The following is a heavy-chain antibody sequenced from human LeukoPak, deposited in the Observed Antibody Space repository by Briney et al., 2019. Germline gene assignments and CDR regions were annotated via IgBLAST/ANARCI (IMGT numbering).Heavy chain of an antibody. D-gene: IGHD3-10*01. J-gene: IGHJ4*02. V-gene: IGHV3-30-3*01. CDR2: ISYDGSNK. CDR1: GFTLSSYA. CDR3: ASYGSGSYPYYFDY. Sequence: GGSLRLSCAASGFTLSSYAMHWVRQAPGKGLEWVAVISYDGSNKYYADSVKGRFTISRDNSKNTLYLQMNSLRAEDTAVYYCASYGSGSYPYYFDYWGQGTLVTVSS.